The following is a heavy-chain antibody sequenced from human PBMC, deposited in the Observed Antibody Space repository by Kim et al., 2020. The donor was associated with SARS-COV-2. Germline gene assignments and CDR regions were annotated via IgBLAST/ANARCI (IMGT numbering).Heavy chain of an antibody. V-gene: IGHV3-73*01. CDR2: IRSKANSYAT. Sequence: GGSLRLSCAASEFTFSASAMYWVRQASGKGLEWVGRIRSKANSYATEYAASVKGRFTISRDESKNTVYLQMNSLKIEDTAVYYCTRHPLNDYRGNSRAWFDPWGQGTLVTVSS. CDR1: EFTFSASA. J-gene: IGHJ5*02. D-gene: IGHD4-17*01. CDR3: TRHPLNDYRGNSRAWFDP.